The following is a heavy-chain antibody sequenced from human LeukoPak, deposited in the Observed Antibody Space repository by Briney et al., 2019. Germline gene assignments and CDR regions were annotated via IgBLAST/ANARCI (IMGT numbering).Heavy chain of an antibody. Sequence: ASVKVSCKASGYTFTGYYMHWVRQAPGQGLEWMGWINPNSGGTNYAQKFQGRVTMTRDTSISTAYMELSRLRSDDTAVYYCARDSQGITIFWGHYYYYMDVWGKGTTVTVSS. V-gene: IGHV1-2*02. CDR2: INPNSGGT. J-gene: IGHJ6*03. CDR1: GYTFTGYY. CDR3: ARDSQGITIFWGHYYYYMDV. D-gene: IGHD3-3*01.